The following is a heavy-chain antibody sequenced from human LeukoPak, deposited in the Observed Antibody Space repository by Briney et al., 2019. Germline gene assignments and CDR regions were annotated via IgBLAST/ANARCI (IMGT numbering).Heavy chain of an antibody. J-gene: IGHJ3*02. CDR2: INSDGRTT. CDR1: GYTLSNYW. Sequence: AGSLLLLCSATGYTLSNYWMNWVRQVAGEGLKKISRINSDGRTTTYADSVKGRFTISRDNAMNTLYLQMNSLSAEDTAVYYCTCHRTAVATMGDFDIWCQVTMVTVSS. V-gene: IGHV3-74*03. D-gene: IGHD5-24*01. CDR3: TCHRTAVATMGDFDI.